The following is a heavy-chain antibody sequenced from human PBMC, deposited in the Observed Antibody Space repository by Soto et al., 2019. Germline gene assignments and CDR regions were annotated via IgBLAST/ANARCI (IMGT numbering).Heavy chain of an antibody. CDR3: ARDLFAGQVWFDP. CDR2: IYYSGST. J-gene: IGHJ5*02. V-gene: IGHV4-31*01. CDR1: GGSISRGGYY. D-gene: IGHD2-21*01. Sequence: QVQLQESGPGLVKPSQTLSLTCTVSGGSISRGGYYWSWIRQHPGKGLEWIGYIYYSGSTYYNPSLKSQVTISVDTSKNQFSLKLSSVTAAATAVYYCARDLFAGQVWFDPWGQGSLVTVSS.